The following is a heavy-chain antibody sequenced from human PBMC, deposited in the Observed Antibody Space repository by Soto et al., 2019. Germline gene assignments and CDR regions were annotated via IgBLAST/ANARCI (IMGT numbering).Heavy chain of an antibody. V-gene: IGHV4-39*01. D-gene: IGHD2-15*01. J-gene: IGHJ5*02. CDR1: GDSVTSGSYY. Sequence: ETLSLTCTVSGDSVTSGSYYWGWIRQPPGKGLECIGSIYYSGTTYYNPSLKSRVTISVDTSKNQFSLNLSSVTAADTAVYYCVRDVGYCSGGGCYAWFDPWGQGTLVTVSS. CDR3: VRDVGYCSGGGCYAWFDP. CDR2: IYYSGTT.